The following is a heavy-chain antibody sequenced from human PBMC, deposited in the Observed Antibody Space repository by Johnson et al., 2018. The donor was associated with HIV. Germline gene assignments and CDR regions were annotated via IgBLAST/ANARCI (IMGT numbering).Heavy chain of an antibody. CDR2: ISYDGSNK. Sequence: QVQLVESGGGVVQPGRSLRLSCAASGFTFSSYAMHWVRQAPGKGLEWVAVISYDGSNKYYADSVTGRFTISRDNSKNTLYLQMNSLRAEDTAVYYCAKARAAAGTSDAFDIWGQGTMVTVSS. CDR1: GFTFSSYA. V-gene: IGHV3-30*04. D-gene: IGHD6-13*01. J-gene: IGHJ3*02. CDR3: AKARAAAGTSDAFDI.